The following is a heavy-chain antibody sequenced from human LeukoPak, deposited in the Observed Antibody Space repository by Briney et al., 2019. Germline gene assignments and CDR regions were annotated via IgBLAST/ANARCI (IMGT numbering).Heavy chain of an antibody. CDR1: GGSTSSYF. CDR2: MSYSEST. Sequence: TASEILSLTCTVPGGSTSSYFRSWIRPPPREGVEWIGFMSYSESTTSNRSLNCRVTISIDTSQSLFSLRLSAVTAADSAVYYCAGDIDFVGATYYFDYWGQGTLVTVSS. J-gene: IGHJ4*02. CDR3: AGDIDFVGATYYFDY. D-gene: IGHD1-26*01. V-gene: IGHV4-59*01.